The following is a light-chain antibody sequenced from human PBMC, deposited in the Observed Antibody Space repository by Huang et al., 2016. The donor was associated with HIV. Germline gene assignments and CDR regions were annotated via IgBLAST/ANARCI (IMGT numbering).Light chain of an antibody. Sequence: DIQMTQSPSSLSASIGDRVTITCQASQDISNYLNWYQQKPGKAPKLLLYDATNSEAGVPSRFSGSGSGTDFTLTISRLQPEDFVTYYCQQFDNVPYSFGQGTRLEIK. CDR1: QDISNY. CDR2: DAT. V-gene: IGKV1-33*01. CDR3: QQFDNVPYS. J-gene: IGKJ2*03.